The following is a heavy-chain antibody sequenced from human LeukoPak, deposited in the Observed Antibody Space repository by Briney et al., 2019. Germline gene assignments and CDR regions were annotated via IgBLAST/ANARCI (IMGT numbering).Heavy chain of an antibody. Sequence: GGSLRLSCAASGFTFSSHEMNWVRQAPGKGLEWLSYISGSGDTMYYADSVRGRFTISRDNAKNSLYLQMNSLRTEDSAPYSCARGAVAGTPPVDYWGPGILVTVSS. CDR1: GFTFSSHE. J-gene: IGHJ4*02. D-gene: IGHD6-19*01. CDR2: ISGSGDTM. V-gene: IGHV3-48*03. CDR3: ARGAVAGTPPVDY.